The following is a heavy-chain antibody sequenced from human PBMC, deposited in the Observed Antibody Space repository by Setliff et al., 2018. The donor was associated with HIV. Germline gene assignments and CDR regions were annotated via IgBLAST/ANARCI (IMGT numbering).Heavy chain of an antibody. CDR2: LYHSGRT. D-gene: IGHD5-18*01. Sequence: SETLSLTCAVSGYSISSDYYWGWIRQPPGKGLEWLGSLYHSGRTYYSPSLKSRVTLSVQTSKSQFSLDLTSVTAADTAVYYCARDQKGYSYGYFDSWGQGTLVTVSS. CDR1: GYSISSDYY. CDR3: ARDQKGYSYGYFDS. V-gene: IGHV4-38-2*02. J-gene: IGHJ4*02.